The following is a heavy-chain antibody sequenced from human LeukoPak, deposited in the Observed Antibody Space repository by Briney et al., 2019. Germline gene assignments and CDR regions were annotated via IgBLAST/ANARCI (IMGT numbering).Heavy chain of an antibody. CDR1: GYTFTGYY. CDR3: ARGGDPAPPHDAFDI. CDR2: INPNSGGT. D-gene: IGHD3-16*01. J-gene: IGHJ3*02. V-gene: IGHV1-2*06. Sequence: ASVKVSCKASGYTFTGYYMHWARQAPGQGLEWMGRINPNSGGTNYAQKFQGRVTMTRDTSISTAYMELSRLRSDDTAVYYCARGGDPAPPHDAFDIWGQGTMVTVSS.